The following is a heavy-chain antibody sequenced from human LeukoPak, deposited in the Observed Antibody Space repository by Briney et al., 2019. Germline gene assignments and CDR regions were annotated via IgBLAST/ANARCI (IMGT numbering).Heavy chain of an antibody. J-gene: IGHJ5*02. CDR2: INHSGST. CDR1: GGSFSGYY. CDR3: ARGFGNYYDSSGYYDNWFDP. D-gene: IGHD3-22*01. Sequence: SETLSLTCAVYGGSFSGYYWSWIRQPPGKGLEWIGEINHSGSTNYNPSLKSRVTISVDTSKNQFSLKLSSVTAADTAVYYCARGFGNYYDSSGYYDNWFDPWGQGTLVTVSS. V-gene: IGHV4-34*01.